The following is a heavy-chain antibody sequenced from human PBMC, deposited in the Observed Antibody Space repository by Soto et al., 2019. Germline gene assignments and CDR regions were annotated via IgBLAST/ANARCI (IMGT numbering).Heavy chain of an antibody. V-gene: IGHV6-1*01. CDR2: TYYRSKWYY. CDR3: ARDGSGFHWYFDV. Sequence: QVQLQQSGPGLVKPSQTLSLMCDISGDSVSSVTATWSWIRQSPSRGLEWLGRTYYRSKWYYDYAVSVKSRIVITPDTSNNQLTLDLNSVTPEDTAVYFCARDGSGFHWYFDVWGRGTLVTVSS. D-gene: IGHD6-19*01. J-gene: IGHJ2*01. CDR1: GDSVSSVTAT.